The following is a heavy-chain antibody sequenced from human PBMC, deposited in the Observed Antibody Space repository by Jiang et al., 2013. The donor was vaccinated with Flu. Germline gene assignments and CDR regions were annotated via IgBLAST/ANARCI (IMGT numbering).Heavy chain of an antibody. J-gene: IGHJ2*01. Sequence: EWISTISLNGAGTYYADSVKGRFTVSRDNSKNTLYLQMNSLRAEDTAVYYCATGWYSVGWYRWYFDLWGRGTLVTVSS. CDR2: ISLNGAGT. V-gene: IGHV3-23*01. CDR3: ATGWYSVGWYRWYFDL. D-gene: IGHD6-19*01.